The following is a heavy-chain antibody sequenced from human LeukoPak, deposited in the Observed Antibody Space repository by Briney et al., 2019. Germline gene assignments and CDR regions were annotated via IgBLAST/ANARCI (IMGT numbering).Heavy chain of an antibody. CDR3: ARGERWLLPPTDY. CDR2: IYSGGST. J-gene: IGHJ4*02. D-gene: IGHD5-24*01. V-gene: IGHV3-66*01. CDR1: EFSVGSNY. Sequence: GGSLRLSCAASEFSVGSNYMTWVRQAPGKGLEWVSLIYSGGSTYHADSVKGRFTISRDNSKNTLYLQMNSLRADDTAVYYCARGERWLLPPTDYWGQGTLVTVSS.